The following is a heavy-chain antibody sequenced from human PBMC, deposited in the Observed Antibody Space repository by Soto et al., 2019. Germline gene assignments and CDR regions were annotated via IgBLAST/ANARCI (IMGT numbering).Heavy chain of an antibody. Sequence: ASVKVSCKASGYTFTSYDINWVRQATGQGLEWMGWMNPNSGNTGYAQKFQGRVTMTRNTSISTAYMELSSLRSEDTAVYYCARVKVVDTLWGGYYYYYGMDVWGQGTTVTVSS. J-gene: IGHJ6*02. CDR3: ARVKVVDTLWGGYYYYYGMDV. CDR2: MNPNSGNT. V-gene: IGHV1-8*01. D-gene: IGHD5-18*01. CDR1: GYTFTSYD.